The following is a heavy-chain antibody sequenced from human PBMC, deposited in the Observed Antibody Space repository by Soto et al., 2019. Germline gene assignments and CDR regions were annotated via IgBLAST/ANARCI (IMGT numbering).Heavy chain of an antibody. CDR3: ARDPRSGYDSSGYYYTGAFDI. J-gene: IGHJ3*02. CDR1: GGSISSGGYY. D-gene: IGHD3-22*01. CDR2: IYYSGST. V-gene: IGHV4-31*03. Sequence: QVQLQESGPGLVKPSQTLSLTCTVSGGSISSGGYYWSWIRQHPGKGLEWIGYIYYSGSTYYNPPLTSRVTISVDTSKNQFSLKLSSVTAADTAVYYCARDPRSGYDSSGYYYTGAFDIWGQGTMVTVSS.